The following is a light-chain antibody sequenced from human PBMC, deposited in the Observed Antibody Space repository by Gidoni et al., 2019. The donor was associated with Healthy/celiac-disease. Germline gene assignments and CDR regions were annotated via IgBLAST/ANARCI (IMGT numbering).Light chain of an antibody. J-gene: IGKJ2*04. CDR2: DAS. CDR1: QDISNY. V-gene: IGKV1-33*01. CDR3: QQYDNLRCS. Sequence: DIQMTQSPSSLSASVGDRVTITCQASQDISNYLNWYQQKPGKAPKLLIYDASNLETGVPSRFSGSGSGTDFTFTISSLQPEDIATYYCQQYDNLRCSFXQXTKLEIK.